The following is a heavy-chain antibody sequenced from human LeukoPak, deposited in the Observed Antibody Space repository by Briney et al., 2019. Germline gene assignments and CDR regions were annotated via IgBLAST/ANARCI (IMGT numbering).Heavy chain of an antibody. CDR1: GFTLISYE. Sequence: PGGSLRLSCAASGFTLISYEMNWVRQAAGEGLEWDSYIISSGSTIYYADSVKGRLSISRANAKISLYLKMNSLRREDTAVDYCASFVLLWFREPRNGMDVWGKGTTVTVSS. CDR3: ASFVLLWFREPRNGMDV. CDR2: IISSGSTI. D-gene: IGHD3-10*01. V-gene: IGHV3-48*03. J-gene: IGHJ6*04.